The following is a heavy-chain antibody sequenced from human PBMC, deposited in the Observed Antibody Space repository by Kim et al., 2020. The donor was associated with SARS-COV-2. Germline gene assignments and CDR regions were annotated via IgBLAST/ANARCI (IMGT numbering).Heavy chain of an antibody. CDR2: IKSKTDGGTT. V-gene: IGHV3-15*01. D-gene: IGHD3-22*01. CDR3: TTDRYGYYDSSGYYTFSIDY. CDR1: GFTFSNAW. Sequence: GGSLRLSCAASGFTFSNAWMSWVRQAPGKGLEWVGRIKSKTDGGTTDYAAPVKGRFTISRDDSKNTLYLQMNSLKTEDTAVYYCTTDRYGYYDSSGYYTFSIDYWGQGTLVTVSS. J-gene: IGHJ4*02.